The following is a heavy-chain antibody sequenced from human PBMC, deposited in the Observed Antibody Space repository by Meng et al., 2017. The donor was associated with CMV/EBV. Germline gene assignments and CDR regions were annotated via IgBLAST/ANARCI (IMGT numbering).Heavy chain of an antibody. Sequence: SVTVSRKASGGTFSSYAISWVRQAPGQGLEGMGGIIPIFGTANYAQKFQGRVTITTDESTSTAYMELSSLRSEDTAVYYCARPYYDILTVYYYYYGMDVWGQGTTVTVSS. D-gene: IGHD3-9*01. CDR3: ARPYYDILTVYYYYYGMDV. CDR1: GGTFSSYA. V-gene: IGHV1-69*05. CDR2: IIPIFGTA. J-gene: IGHJ6*02.